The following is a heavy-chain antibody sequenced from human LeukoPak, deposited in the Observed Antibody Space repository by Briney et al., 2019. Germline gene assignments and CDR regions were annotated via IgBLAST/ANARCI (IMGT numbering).Heavy chain of an antibody. D-gene: IGHD4-23*01. CDR3: ARDDYGGKLDI. Sequence: PGGSLRLSCAASGFTFSTYSVNWVRQAPGKGLEWVSSITVSTSYIYYADSVRGRFTISRDNSKNTLYLQMNSLRAEDTAVYYCARDDYGGKLDIWGQGTVVTVSS. V-gene: IGHV3-21*01. J-gene: IGHJ3*02. CDR1: GFTFSTYS. CDR2: ITVSTSYI.